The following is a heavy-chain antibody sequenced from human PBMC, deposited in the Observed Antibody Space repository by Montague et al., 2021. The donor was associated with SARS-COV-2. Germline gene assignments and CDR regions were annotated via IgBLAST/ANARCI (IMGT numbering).Heavy chain of an antibody. D-gene: IGHD6-13*01. Sequence: SETLSLTCTVSGGSISSSSYYWGWIHQPPGKGLEWIGSIYYSGSTYYNPSLKSRVTISVDTSKNQFSLKLSSVTAADTAVYYCARVGRQQLVRLSSMDVWGQGTTVTVSS. CDR3: ARVGRQQLVRLSSMDV. J-gene: IGHJ6*02. CDR2: IYYSGST. V-gene: IGHV4-39*07. CDR1: GGSISSSSYY.